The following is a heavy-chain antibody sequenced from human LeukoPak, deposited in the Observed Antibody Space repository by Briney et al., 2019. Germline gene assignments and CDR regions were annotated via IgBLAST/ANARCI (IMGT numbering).Heavy chain of an antibody. Sequence: ESGPTLVKRTQTLTLICTFSGFSLSTSGVTLPWILQLPWKALDCVALSYWDHDERYTPYLTSSLTNTKKTSKNQVALTITNMDPVDTGTYYCVHSVAMAGTDAFDIWGQGTLVTVSS. V-gene: IGHV2-5*02. CDR1: GFSLSTSGVT. J-gene: IGHJ3*02. CDR3: VHSVAMAGTDAFDI. CDR2: SYWDHDE. D-gene: IGHD6-19*01.